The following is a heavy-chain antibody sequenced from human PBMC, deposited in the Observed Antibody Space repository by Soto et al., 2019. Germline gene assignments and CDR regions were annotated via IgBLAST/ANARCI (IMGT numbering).Heavy chain of an antibody. CDR1: GFAFSNYD. Sequence: QVPLVESGGGVVQPGRSLRLSCAASGFAFSNYDTHWVRQAPGKGLEWVASISYDGLIKYYADSVKGRFTISRDNSRNTLNLQMDSLRGEDTAVYYCAVLNGPDYWGQGTLVTVSS. J-gene: IGHJ4*02. CDR2: ISYDGLIK. D-gene: IGHD2-8*01. CDR3: AVLNGPDY. V-gene: IGHV3-30*03.